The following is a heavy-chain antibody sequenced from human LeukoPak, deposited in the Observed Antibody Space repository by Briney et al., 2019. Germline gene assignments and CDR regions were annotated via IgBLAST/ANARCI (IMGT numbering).Heavy chain of an antibody. Sequence: GGSLRLSCAASGFAFNTYSMNWVRQAPGKGLEWISFISGSSTTILYADSMKGRFTISRDNAKNSVYLQMNSLRAEDTAVYYCARDRGYYFDYWGQGTLVTVSP. J-gene: IGHJ4*02. CDR1: GFAFNTYS. D-gene: IGHD3-10*01. V-gene: IGHV3-48*01. CDR2: ISGSSTTI. CDR3: ARDRGYYFDY.